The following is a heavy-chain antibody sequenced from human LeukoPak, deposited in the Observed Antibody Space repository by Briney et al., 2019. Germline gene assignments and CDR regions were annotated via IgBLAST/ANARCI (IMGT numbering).Heavy chain of an antibody. Sequence: PGGSLRLSCAASGFTFSSYWMHWVRQAPGKGLVWVSRINSDGSSTSYADSVKGRFTISRDNAKNTLYLQMNSLRAEDTAVYYCARVPETYYYDSSGYYLDYWGQGTLVTVSS. V-gene: IGHV3-74*01. CDR2: INSDGSST. D-gene: IGHD3-22*01. J-gene: IGHJ4*02. CDR1: GFTFSSYW. CDR3: ARVPETYYYDSSGYYLDY.